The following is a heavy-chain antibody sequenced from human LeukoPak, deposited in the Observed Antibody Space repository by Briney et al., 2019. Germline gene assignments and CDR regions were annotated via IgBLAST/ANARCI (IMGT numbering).Heavy chain of an antibody. CDR3: ARDRLPPTLISGSSFDY. CDR1: GFTFSSYG. D-gene: IGHD3-10*01. J-gene: IGHJ4*02. CDR2: IWYDGSNK. Sequence: GGSLRLSCAASGFTFSSYGMHWVRQAPGKGLEWVAVIWYDGSNKYYADSVKGRFTISRGNSKNTLYLQMNSLRAEDTAVYYCARDRLPPTLISGSSFDYWGQGTLVTVSS. V-gene: IGHV3-33*01.